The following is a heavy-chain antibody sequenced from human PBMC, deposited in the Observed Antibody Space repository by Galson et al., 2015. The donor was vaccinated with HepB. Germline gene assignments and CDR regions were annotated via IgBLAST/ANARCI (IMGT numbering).Heavy chain of an antibody. CDR3: AREGIPETNYDFWSGPASQEYYYYYYGMDV. J-gene: IGHJ6*02. CDR2: ISYDGSNK. CDR1: GFTFSSYA. D-gene: IGHD3-3*01. V-gene: IGHV3-30-3*01. Sequence: SLRLSCAASGFTFSSYAMHWVRQAPGKGLEWVAVISYDGSNKYYADSVKGRFTISRDNSKNTLYLQMNSLRAEDTAVYYCAREGIPETNYDFWSGPASQEYYYYYYGMDVWGQGTTVTVSS.